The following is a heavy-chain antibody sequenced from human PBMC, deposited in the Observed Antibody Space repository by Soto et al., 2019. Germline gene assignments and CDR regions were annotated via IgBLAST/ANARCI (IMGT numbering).Heavy chain of an antibody. CDR2: IKSKTDGGTT. Sequence: GGSLRLSCAASGFTFSNAWMNWVRQAPGKGLEWVGRIKSKTDGGTTDYAAPVKGRFTISRDDSKNTLYLQMNSLKTEDTAVYYCQLGYCSGGSCPDAFDIWGQGTMVTVSS. V-gene: IGHV3-15*07. CDR1: GFTFSNAW. D-gene: IGHD2-15*01. J-gene: IGHJ3*02. CDR3: QLGYCSGGSCPDAFDI.